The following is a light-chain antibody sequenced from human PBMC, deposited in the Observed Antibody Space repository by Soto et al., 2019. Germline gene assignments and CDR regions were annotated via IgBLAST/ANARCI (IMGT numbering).Light chain of an antibody. V-gene: IGLV1-44*01. CDR1: SSNIGSNS. CDR3: AAWDDSVSGPV. J-gene: IGLJ3*02. Sequence: QSVLTQAPSASGTPGQRVTISCSGRSSNIGSNSVNWYQHLPGTAPKLLIYSDDQRPSGVPDRFSGSWSGTSASLAISGLQSEDEAEYHCAAWDDSVSGPVFGGGTKVTVL. CDR2: SDD.